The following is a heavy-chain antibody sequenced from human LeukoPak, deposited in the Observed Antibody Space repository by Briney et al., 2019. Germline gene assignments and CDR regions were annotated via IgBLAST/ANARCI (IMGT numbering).Heavy chain of an antibody. J-gene: IGHJ5*02. V-gene: IGHV3-21*01. D-gene: IGHD6-13*01. CDR2: ISSSTSYI. Sequence: GGSLRLSCAASGFTFSSYSMNWVRQAPGKGLEWVSSISSSTSYIYYADSVKGRFTVSRDNAKNSLYLQMNSLRAEDTAVYYCVGIAAAGTGWFDPWGQGTLVTVSS. CDR1: GFTFSSYS. CDR3: VGIAAAGTGWFDP.